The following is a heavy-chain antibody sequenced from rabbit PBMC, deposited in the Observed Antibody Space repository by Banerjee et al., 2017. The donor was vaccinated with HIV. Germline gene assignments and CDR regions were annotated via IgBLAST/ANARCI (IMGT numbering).Heavy chain of an antibody. V-gene: IGHV1S40*01. Sequence: SVEESGGDLVKPGSSLTLTCTASGFSFSSSYWMNWVRQAPGKGLEWIACIDADSSVSTTYANWAKGRFTISKTSSATVTLQMTSLTAADTATYFCARDPAGREDFNLWGQGTLVTVS. J-gene: IGHJ4*01. CDR1: GFSFSSSYW. CDR2: IDADSSVST. CDR3: ARDPAGREDFNL. D-gene: IGHD4-2*01.